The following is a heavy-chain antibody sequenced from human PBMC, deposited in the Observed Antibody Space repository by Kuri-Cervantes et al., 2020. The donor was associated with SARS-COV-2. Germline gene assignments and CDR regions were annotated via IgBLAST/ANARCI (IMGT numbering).Heavy chain of an antibody. D-gene: IGHD3-3*01. J-gene: IGHJ4*02. CDR2: ISGSGGST. CDR1: GFTFSSYA. V-gene: IGHV3-23*01. CDR3: TTDRITIFGVVIYDYFDY. Sequence: GESLKISCAASGFTFSSYAMSWVRQAPGKGLEWVSAISGSGGSTYYADSVKGRFTISRDNSKNTLYLQMNSLKTEDTAVYYCTTDRITIFGVVIYDYFDYWGQGTLVTVSS.